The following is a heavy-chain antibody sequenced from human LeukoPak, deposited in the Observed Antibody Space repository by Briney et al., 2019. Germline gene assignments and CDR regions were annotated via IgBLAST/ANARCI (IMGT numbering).Heavy chain of an antibody. CDR3: ASSLLDVLRFLEWFMDV. Sequence: SVKVSCKASGGTFSSYAISWVRQAPGQGLEWMGRIIPILGIANYAQKFQGRVTITADKSTGTAYMELSSLRSEDTAVFYCASSLLDVLRFLEWFMDVWGQGTTVTVSS. CDR1: GGTFSSYA. J-gene: IGHJ6*02. V-gene: IGHV1-69*04. CDR2: IIPILGIA. D-gene: IGHD3-3*01.